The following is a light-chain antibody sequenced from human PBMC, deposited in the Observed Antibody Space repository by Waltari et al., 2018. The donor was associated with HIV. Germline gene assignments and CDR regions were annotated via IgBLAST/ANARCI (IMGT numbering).Light chain of an antibody. Sequence: VVMTQSPLLLPVILGKPASISCNSSKSLVYTYGKPYLDWWQQRPGQSPRRLLYQGAKRDSGVPDRFSGSRSGTDFSLKTKTVAADDVATYYCMQGTHWPPYTFGQGTKLEI. CDR1: KSLVYTYGKPY. J-gene: IGKJ2*01. CDR3: MQGTHWPPYT. CDR2: QGA. V-gene: IGKV2-30*01.